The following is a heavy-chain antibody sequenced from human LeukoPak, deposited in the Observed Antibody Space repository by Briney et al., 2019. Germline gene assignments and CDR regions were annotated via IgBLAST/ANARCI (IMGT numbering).Heavy chain of an antibody. Sequence: SETLSLTCTVSGGSISSGDYYWSWIHQPPGKGLEWIGYIYYSGSTYYNPSLKSRVTISVDTSKNQFSLKLSSVTAADTAVYYCARGRGKRITIFGVTYNWFDPWGQGTLVTVSS. V-gene: IGHV4-30-4*08. D-gene: IGHD3-3*01. CDR2: IYYSGST. CDR1: GGSISSGDYY. CDR3: ARGRGKRITIFGVTYNWFDP. J-gene: IGHJ5*02.